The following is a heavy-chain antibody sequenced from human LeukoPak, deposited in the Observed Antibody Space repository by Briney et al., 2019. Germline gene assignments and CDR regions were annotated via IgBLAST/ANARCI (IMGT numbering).Heavy chain of an antibody. Sequence: SQTLSLTCAISGDSVSSNSAAWNWIRQSPSRGLEWLGRTYYRSRWYNDYAESVKSRITINQDTSKNQLSLQLNSVTPEDTAVYFCAGDKGIPSWCDPWGQGTLVTVSS. J-gene: IGHJ5*02. V-gene: IGHV6-1*01. D-gene: IGHD6-13*01. CDR1: GDSVSSNSAA. CDR2: TYYRSRWYN. CDR3: AGDKGIPSWCDP.